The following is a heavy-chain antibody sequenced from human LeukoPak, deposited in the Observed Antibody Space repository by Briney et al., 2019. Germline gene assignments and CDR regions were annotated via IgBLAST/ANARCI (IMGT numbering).Heavy chain of an antibody. V-gene: IGHV4-39*01. Sequence: SETLSLTCTVSGGSISSSSYYWGWIRQPPGKGLEWIGSIYYSGSTYYNPSLKSRVTISVDTSKNQFSLKPSSVTAADTAVYYCAREGRITMVRGVGTFDIWGQGTMVTVSS. CDR3: AREGRITMVRGVGTFDI. D-gene: IGHD3-10*01. J-gene: IGHJ3*02. CDR2: IYYSGST. CDR1: GGSISSSSYY.